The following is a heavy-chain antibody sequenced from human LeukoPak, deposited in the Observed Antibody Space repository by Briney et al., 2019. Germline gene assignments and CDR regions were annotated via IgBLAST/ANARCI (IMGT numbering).Heavy chain of an antibody. J-gene: IGHJ4*02. CDR3: AKQALYYFDY. CDR2: IYYSGST. V-gene: IGHV4-39*01. Sequence: SETLSLTCTVSGGSISSSSYYWGWIRQPPGKGLEWIGSIYYSGSTYYNPSLKSRVTISVDTSKNQFSLKLSSVTAADTAVYYCAKQALYYFDYWGQGPLVTVSS. CDR1: GGSISSSSYY.